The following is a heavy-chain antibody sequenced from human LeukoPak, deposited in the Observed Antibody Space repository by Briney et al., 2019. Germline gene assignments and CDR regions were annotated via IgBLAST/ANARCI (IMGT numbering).Heavy chain of an antibody. V-gene: IGHV3-30*07. CDR3: TRGDSQVVHSSSYFRDASDI. J-gene: IGHJ3*02. Sequence: QPGRSLRLSCAASGFTFSSYAMHWVRQAPGKGLEWVAVISYDGSNKYYADSVKGRFTISRDNAKNTLYLQMNSLRAEDTAVYFCTRGDSQVVHSSSYFRDASDIWGQGTMVTVSS. D-gene: IGHD3-22*01. CDR1: GFTFSSYA. CDR2: ISYDGSNK.